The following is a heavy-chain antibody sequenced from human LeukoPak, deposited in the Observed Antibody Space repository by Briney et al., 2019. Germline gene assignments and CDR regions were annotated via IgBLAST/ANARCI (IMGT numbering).Heavy chain of an antibody. Sequence: GGSLRLSCAASGFTFSSSAMNWVRQAPGKGLEWVSSINNVASHIYYAHSVKGRFTISRDNAKNSLYLQMNSLRAEDTAVYYCAKRGYSTVTIDYWGQGTLVTVSS. CDR3: AKRGYSTVTIDY. D-gene: IGHD4-17*01. J-gene: IGHJ4*02. CDR2: INNVASHI. V-gene: IGHV3-21*04. CDR1: GFTFSSSA.